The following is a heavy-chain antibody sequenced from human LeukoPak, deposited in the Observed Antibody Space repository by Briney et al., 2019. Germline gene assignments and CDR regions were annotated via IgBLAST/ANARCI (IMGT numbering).Heavy chain of an antibody. D-gene: IGHD5-24*01. Sequence: PGGSLRLSCAPSGFIFSRYWMSWVRQAPGKGLEWVAVISYDGSNKYYADSVKGRFTISRDNSKNTLYLQMNSLRAEDTAVYYCARATVEMATLLDYWGQGTLVTVSS. J-gene: IGHJ4*02. V-gene: IGHV3-30-3*01. CDR3: ARATVEMATLLDY. CDR2: ISYDGSNK. CDR1: GFIFSRYW.